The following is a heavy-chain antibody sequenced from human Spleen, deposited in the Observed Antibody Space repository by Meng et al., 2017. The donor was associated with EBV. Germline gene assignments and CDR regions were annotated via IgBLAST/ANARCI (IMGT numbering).Heavy chain of an antibody. D-gene: IGHD2-21*02. CDR1: GGTFNSDG. Sequence: QWQLVQLGAEVKKPGSSVKVSCRSSGGTFNSDGISWVRQAPGQGLEWMGGIFPIFDTTNYAQKFQGRVTITADDSTATAYMELRSLRSEDTAVYFCARGLHCGGGCYSIDYWGQGTLVTVSS. V-gene: IGHV1-69*01. CDR3: ARGLHCGGGCYSIDY. J-gene: IGHJ4*02. CDR2: IFPIFDTT.